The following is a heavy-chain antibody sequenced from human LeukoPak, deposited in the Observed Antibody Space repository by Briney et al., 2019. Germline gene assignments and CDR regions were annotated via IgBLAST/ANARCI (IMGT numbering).Heavy chain of an antibody. V-gene: IGHV1-2*02. CDR3: ARSIPAAMLIDY. CDR1: GYTFTGYY. Sequence: ASVKVSCKASGYTFTGYYMHWVRQAPGQGLEWMGWINPNSGGTNYAQKFQGRVTMTRDTSIRTAYMELSRLRSDDTAVYYCARSIPAAMLIDYWGQGTLVTVSS. CDR2: INPNSGGT. D-gene: IGHD2-2*01. J-gene: IGHJ4*02.